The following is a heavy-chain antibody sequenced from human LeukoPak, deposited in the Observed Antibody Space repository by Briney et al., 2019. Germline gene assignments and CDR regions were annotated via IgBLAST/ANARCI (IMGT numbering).Heavy chain of an antibody. V-gene: IGHV3-9*01. CDR2: ITWNSGSI. CDR1: GSTFDDYA. J-gene: IGHJ4*02. Sequence: PGRSLRLSCAASGSTFDDYAMHWVRQAPGKGLEWVSGITWNSGSIDYADSVKGRFTISRDNAKNSLYLQMNSLRAEDTALYYCAKDRGVGATSLDYWGQGTLVTVSS. CDR3: AKDRGVGATSLDY. D-gene: IGHD1-26*01.